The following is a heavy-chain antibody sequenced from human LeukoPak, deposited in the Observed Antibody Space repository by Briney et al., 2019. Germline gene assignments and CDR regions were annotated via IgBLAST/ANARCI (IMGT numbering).Heavy chain of an antibody. V-gene: IGHV4-61*01. CDR2: IYYSGST. CDR1: GGSISSSSYY. CDR3: ARSELLWFGGVNSGFDY. Sequence: PSETLSLTCTVSGGSISSSSYYWSWIRQPPGKGLEWIGYIYYSGSTNYNPSLKSRVTISLDTSKNQFSLKVNSVTAADTAVYYCARSELLWFGGVNSGFDYWGQGTLVTVSS. J-gene: IGHJ4*02. D-gene: IGHD3-10*01.